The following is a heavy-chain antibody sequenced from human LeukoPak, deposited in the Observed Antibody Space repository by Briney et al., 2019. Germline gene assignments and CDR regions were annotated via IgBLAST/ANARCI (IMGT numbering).Heavy chain of an antibody. Sequence: GGSLRLSCTASGFTFSNFVMSWVRQAPGKGLEWVSSISDSGGTIYHTDSVKGRFTTSRDNSKKTLYLQMNSLRAEDTALYYCVKEFWAAAGTVGLFDFWGLGTLVTVSS. J-gene: IGHJ4*02. D-gene: IGHD6-13*01. V-gene: IGHV3-23*01. CDR3: VKEFWAAAGTVGLFDF. CDR1: GFTFSNFV. CDR2: ISDSGGTI.